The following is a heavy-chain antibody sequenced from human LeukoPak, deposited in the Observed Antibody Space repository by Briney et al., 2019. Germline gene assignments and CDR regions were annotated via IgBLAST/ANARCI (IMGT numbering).Heavy chain of an antibody. D-gene: IGHD5-18*01. V-gene: IGHV4-59*01. CDR2: IYYSWST. Sequence: SETLSLTCTVSGGSISSYYWSWIRQPPGKGLEWIGCIYYSWSTNYNPSLKRRVTISADTSKNQFSLKLNSVTAADTAVYFCARTTEGGYTYDYFYYYYMDVWGKGTTVTISS. CDR1: GGSISSYY. J-gene: IGHJ6*03. CDR3: ARTTEGGYTYDYFYYYYMDV.